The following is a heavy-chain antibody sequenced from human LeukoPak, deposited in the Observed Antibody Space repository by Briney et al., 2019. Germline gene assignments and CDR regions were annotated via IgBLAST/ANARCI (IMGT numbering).Heavy chain of an antibody. V-gene: IGHV1-69*06. J-gene: IGHJ4*02. CDR1: GDTFSNYA. CDR3: ARDRSGYGNYFDF. CDR2: ITKFGST. Sequence: GASVKVSCKASGDTFSNYAISWVRLAPGQGLEWMGAITKFGSTNYAHNFVGRVTMIADKSTSTAFMELSSLKSDDTAVYYCARDRSGYGNYFDFWGQGTLVTVSS. D-gene: IGHD5-18*01.